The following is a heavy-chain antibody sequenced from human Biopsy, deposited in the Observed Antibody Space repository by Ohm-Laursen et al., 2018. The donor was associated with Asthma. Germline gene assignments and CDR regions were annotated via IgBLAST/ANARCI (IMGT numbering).Heavy chain of an antibody. Sequence: EASVKVSCKVSGFSFDNYFMHWVRQAPGQGLEWMGIINPSGAGTRYAEKFKGRLIVSRDASTSTAFMELRSLRSDDTAIYFCARARETTNYGDSDFDIWGQGTLITVSS. CDR2: INPSGAGT. J-gene: IGHJ4*02. V-gene: IGHV1-46*02. CDR1: GFSFDNYF. D-gene: IGHD2-8*01. CDR3: ARARETTNYGDSDFDI.